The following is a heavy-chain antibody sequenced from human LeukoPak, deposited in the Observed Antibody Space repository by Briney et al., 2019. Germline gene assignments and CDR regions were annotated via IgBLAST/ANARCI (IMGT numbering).Heavy chain of an antibody. V-gene: IGHV4-31*03. CDR3: ARAERIAAMSNYGMDV. J-gene: IGHJ6*02. CDR2: IYYSGST. D-gene: IGHD6-6*01. CDR1: GGSISSGGYY. Sequence: PSETLSLTCTVSGGSISSGGYYWSWIRQHPGTGLEWIGYIYYSGSTYYNPSLKSRVTISVDTSKNQFSLKLSSVTAADTAVYYCARAERIAAMSNYGMDVWGQGTTVTVSS.